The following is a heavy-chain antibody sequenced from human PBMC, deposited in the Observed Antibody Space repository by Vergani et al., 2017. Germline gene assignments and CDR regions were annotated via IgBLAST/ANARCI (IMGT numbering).Heavy chain of an antibody. CDR1: GGSISSSSYY. CDR2: IYYSGST. D-gene: IGHD1-1*01. V-gene: IGHV4-39*01. J-gene: IGHJ5*02. Sequence: QLQLQESGPGLVKPSETLSLTCTVSGGSISSSSYYWGWIRQPPGKGLEWIGSIYYSGSTYYNPSLKSRVTISVDTSKNQFSLKLSSVTAADTAVYYCARVELLEDWFDPWGQGTLVTVSS. CDR3: ARVELLEDWFDP.